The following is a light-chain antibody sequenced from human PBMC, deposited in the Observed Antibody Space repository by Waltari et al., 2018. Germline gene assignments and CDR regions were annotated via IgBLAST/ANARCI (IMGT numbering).Light chain of an antibody. V-gene: IGLV1-40*01. J-gene: IGLJ3*02. CDR3: QSDDRSVSAGV. CDR2: GHN. CDR1: SSNIGAGYD. Sequence: QSVLTQPPSVSGAPGQSITISCTGSSSNIGAGYDVHWYQHLPGTAPKLLIYGHNTRPSGAPDRFSGSKSGDSAFLAITGPQAADEADYYGQSDDRSVSAGVFGGGTKLTVV.